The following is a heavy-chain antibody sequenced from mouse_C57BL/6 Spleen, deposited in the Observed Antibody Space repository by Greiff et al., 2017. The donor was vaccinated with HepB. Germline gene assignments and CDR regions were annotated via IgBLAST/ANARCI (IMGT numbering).Heavy chain of an antibody. D-gene: IGHD1-1*02. Sequence: QVQLQQSGAELVKPGASVKLSCKACGYTFTEYTIHWVKQRSGQGLEWIGWCYPGSGSIKYNEKFKDKVTLTADKSSSTVYMELSRLTSEDSAVYFCARHGYMDYAMDDWGQGTSVTVSS. CDR1: GYTFTEYT. CDR2: CYPGSGSI. CDR3: ARHGYMDYAMDD. J-gene: IGHJ4*01. V-gene: IGHV1-62-2*01.